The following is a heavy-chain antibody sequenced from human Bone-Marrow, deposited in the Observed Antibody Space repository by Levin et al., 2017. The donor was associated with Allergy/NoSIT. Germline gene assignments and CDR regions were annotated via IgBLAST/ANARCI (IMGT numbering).Heavy chain of an antibody. CDR2: ISWNSLSI. J-gene: IGHJ3*01. CDR3: VKEGTLVVTRGTFDV. CDR1: GFTFEDHS. Sequence: SGGSLRLSCVGSGFTFEDHSMYWVRQAPGEGLEWISGISWNSLSIDYADSVKGRFSISRDNAKNSLFLEMNNLRPEDTALYFCVKEGTLVVTRGTFDVWGQGTMVTVSS. D-gene: IGHD4-23*01. V-gene: IGHV3-9*01.